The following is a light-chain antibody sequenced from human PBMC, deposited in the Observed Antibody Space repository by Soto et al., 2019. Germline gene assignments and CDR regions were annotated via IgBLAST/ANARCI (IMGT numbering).Light chain of an antibody. J-gene: IGLJ1*01. Sequence: QSVLTQPPSASGTPGQRATISCSGSSSNIGSNYVYWYQQLPGTAPKLLIYSNNQRPSGVPDRFSGSKSGTSASLAISGLRSEDEADYYCAAWDDSLSDPYVFGTGTKVTVL. CDR3: AAWDDSLSDPYV. CDR1: SSNIGSNY. CDR2: SNN. V-gene: IGLV1-47*02.